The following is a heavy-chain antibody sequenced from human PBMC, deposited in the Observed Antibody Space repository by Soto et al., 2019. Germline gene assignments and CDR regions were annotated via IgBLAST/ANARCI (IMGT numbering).Heavy chain of an antibody. D-gene: IGHD6-13*01. J-gene: IGHJ4*02. V-gene: IGHV3-72*01. CDR3: ARGHSSSWYYFDY. Sequence: EVQLVESGGGLVQPGGSLRLSCAASGFTFSDHYMDWVRQAPGKGLEWVGRTRNKANSYTTEYAASVKGRFTISRDDSKNSLYLQMNSLKAEDQAVYYCARGHSSSWYYFDYWGQGTLVTVSS. CDR1: GFTFSDHY. CDR2: TRNKANSYTT.